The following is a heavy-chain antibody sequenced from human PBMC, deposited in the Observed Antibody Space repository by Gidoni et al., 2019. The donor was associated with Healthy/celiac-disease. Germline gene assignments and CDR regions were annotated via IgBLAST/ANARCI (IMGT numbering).Heavy chain of an antibody. Sequence: EVQLVESGGGLVQPGRSLRLSCTASGFPFGDYAMSWFRQAPGKGLEWVGFIRSKAYGGTTEYAASVKGRFTISRDDSKSIAYLQMNSLKTEDTAVYYCLAVPAAIGVDYWGQGTLVTVSS. CDR2: IRSKAYGGTT. CDR1: GFPFGDYA. D-gene: IGHD2-2*01. CDR3: LAVPAAIGVDY. J-gene: IGHJ4*02. V-gene: IGHV3-49*03.